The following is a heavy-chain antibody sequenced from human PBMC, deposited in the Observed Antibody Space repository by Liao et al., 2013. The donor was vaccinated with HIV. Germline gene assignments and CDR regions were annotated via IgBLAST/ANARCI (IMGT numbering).Heavy chain of an antibody. CDR1: GGSLAGYY. Sequence: QVQLQQWGAGVLKSSETLSLTCAVYGGSLAGYYWTWIRQPPGKGLEWIGEINYAGSTTYSPSLKSRVTMSVDSSRNQFSLQLDSVTAADTAVYYCAARMAWEDYYGTGSFDTDYWGQGTPGHRLL. CDR3: AARMAWEDYYGTGSFDTDY. CDR2: INYAGST. V-gene: IGHV4-34*01. D-gene: IGHD3-10*01. J-gene: IGHJ4*02.